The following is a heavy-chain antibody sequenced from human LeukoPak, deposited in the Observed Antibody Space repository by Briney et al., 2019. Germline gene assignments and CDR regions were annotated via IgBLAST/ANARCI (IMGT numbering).Heavy chain of an antibody. D-gene: IGHD3/OR15-3a*01. J-gene: IGHJ4*02. V-gene: IGHV5-51*01. CDR3: ARHSRVGSTWTHFDY. CDR2: IYPGDSDT. Sequence: GESLKISCKGSGYSFSSYWIGWVRQMPGKGLEWMGIIYPGDSDTRSSPSFQGQVTIPADKSISTAYLQWSSLKASDTAMYYCARHSRVGSTWTHFDYWGRGTLVTVSS. CDR1: GYSFSSYW.